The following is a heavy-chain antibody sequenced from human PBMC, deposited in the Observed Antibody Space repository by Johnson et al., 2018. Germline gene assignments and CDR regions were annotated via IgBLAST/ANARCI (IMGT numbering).Heavy chain of an antibody. Sequence: QVQLVQSGGGVVQPGRSLRLSCAASGFTFINYGMHWVRQAPGKGLEWVALISYDGRNKYYGDSVKGRVTISRDNSKNTLYLQMNSLRAEDTAVYYCAKLPTRGMTHYDWYMDVWGKGTTVTVAS. V-gene: IGHV3-30*18. J-gene: IGHJ6*03. CDR3: AKLPTRGMTHYDWYMDV. D-gene: IGHD3-10*01. CDR1: GFTFINYG. CDR2: ISYDGRNK.